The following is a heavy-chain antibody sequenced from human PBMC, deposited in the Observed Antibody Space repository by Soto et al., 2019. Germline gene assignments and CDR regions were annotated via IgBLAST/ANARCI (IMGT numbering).Heavy chain of an antibody. CDR2: INHSGST. D-gene: IGHD2-15*01. CDR3: ASNPDGSGGSCYETGDY. V-gene: IGHV4-34*01. CDR1: GGSFSGYY. J-gene: IGHJ4*02. Sequence: SETLSLTCAVYGGSFSGYYWSWIRQPPGKGLEWIGEINHSGSTNYNPSLKSRVTISVDTSKNQFSLKLSSVTAADTAVYYCASNPDGSGGSCYETGDYRGQGTLVTVSS.